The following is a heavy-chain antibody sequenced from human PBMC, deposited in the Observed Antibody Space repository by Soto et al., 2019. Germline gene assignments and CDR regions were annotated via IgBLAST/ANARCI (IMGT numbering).Heavy chain of an antibody. CDR1: GGSVSSGGYS. CDR2: FYHGGTS. Sequence: PSETLSLTGAVSGGSVSSGGYSWNWIRQPPGKGLEWIGYFYHGGTSYYNPSLKNRVSISVDRSENHFSLKMTSVTAADTAVYYCVRGPLRLTGTKRFFDFWGPGILVPVSS. D-gene: IGHD1-7*01. V-gene: IGHV4-30-2*01. CDR3: VRGPLRLTGTKRFFDF. J-gene: IGHJ4*02.